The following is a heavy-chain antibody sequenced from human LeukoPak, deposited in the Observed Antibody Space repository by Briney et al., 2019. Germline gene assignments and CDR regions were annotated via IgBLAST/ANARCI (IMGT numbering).Heavy chain of an antibody. V-gene: IGHV3-53*01. CDR1: ELTFNNNY. D-gene: IGHD4-17*01. Sequence: GGSQRLSCAASELTFNNNYMSWVRQAPGKGLEWVSTIYSAGSTNYAGSVKGRFTISRDNSKNTMYLQMNSLRAEDTAVYYCAGGLRSGLIDYWGQGTLVTVSS. J-gene: IGHJ4*02. CDR2: IYSAGST. CDR3: AGGLRSGLIDY.